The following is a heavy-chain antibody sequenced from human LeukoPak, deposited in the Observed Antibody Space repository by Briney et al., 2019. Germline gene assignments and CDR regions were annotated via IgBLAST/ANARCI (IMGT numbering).Heavy chain of an antibody. CDR2: ISYDGSNK. Sequence: GRSLRLSCAASGFTFSSYAMHWVRQAPGKGLEWVAVISYDGSNKYYADSAKGRFTISRDNSKNTLYLQMNSLRAEDTAVYYCAAKGAYSSGWYYYYYGMDVWGKGTTVTVSS. CDR1: GFTFSSYA. CDR3: AAKGAYSSGWYYYYYGMDV. J-gene: IGHJ6*04. V-gene: IGHV3-30*04. D-gene: IGHD6-19*01.